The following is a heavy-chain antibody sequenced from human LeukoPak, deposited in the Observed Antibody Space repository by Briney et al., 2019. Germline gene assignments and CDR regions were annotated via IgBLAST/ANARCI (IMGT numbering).Heavy chain of an antibody. CDR2: ISGSGGST. CDR3: AKTTYDYVWGSYRPGGAFDI. D-gene: IGHD3-16*02. V-gene: IGHV3-23*01. J-gene: IGHJ3*02. Sequence: GGSLRLSCAASGFTFSSYAMSWVRQAPGKGLEWVSAISGSGGSTYYADSVKGRFTISRDNSKNTLYLQMNSLRAEDTAVYYCAKTTYDYVWGSYRPGGAFDIWGQGTMVTVSS. CDR1: GFTFSSYA.